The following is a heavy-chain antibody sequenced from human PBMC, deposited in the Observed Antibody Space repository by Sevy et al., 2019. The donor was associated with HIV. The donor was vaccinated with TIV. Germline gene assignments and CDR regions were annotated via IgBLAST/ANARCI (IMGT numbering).Heavy chain of an antibody. Sequence: ASVKVSCKASGYTFTGQYIHWVRQAPGQGLEWMGWINPNSGNTNYAQEFQGRVTMTRDTSISTAYMELSGLKSDDTAVYYRSRDLRLRGYSYDCFDYWGQGTLVTVSS. CDR3: SRDLRLRGYSYDCFDY. J-gene: IGHJ4*02. CDR1: GYTFTGQY. V-gene: IGHV1-2*02. CDR2: INPNSGNT. D-gene: IGHD5-12*01.